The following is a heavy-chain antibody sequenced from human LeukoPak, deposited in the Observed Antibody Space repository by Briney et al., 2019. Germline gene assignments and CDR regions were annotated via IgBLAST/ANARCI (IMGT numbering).Heavy chain of an antibody. Sequence: SYXISWXRQAXXXXXXXMGRIIPIFGIANYAQKFQGRVTITADKSTSTAYMELSSLRSEDTAVYYCARGTGGAYYFDYWGQGTLVTVSS. CDR2: IIPIFGIA. CDR1: SYX. J-gene: IGHJ4*02. V-gene: IGHV1-69*04. CDR3: ARGTGGAYYFDY. D-gene: IGHD3-16*01.